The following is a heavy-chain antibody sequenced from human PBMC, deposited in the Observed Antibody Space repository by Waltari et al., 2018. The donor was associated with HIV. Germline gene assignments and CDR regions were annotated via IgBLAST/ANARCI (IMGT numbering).Heavy chain of an antibody. V-gene: IGHV1-3*01. J-gene: IGHJ4*02. D-gene: IGHD3-22*01. CDR1: GYTFTSYA. Sequence: QVQLVQSGAEVKKPGASVKVSCKASGYTFTSYAMPWVRPAPGQRLEWMGWINAGNGNTKYSRKFQGGVTITRDTSASTAYMELSSLRSEDTAVYYCARAAHSYYDSSPYYFDYWGQGSLVTVSS. CDR3: ARAAHSYYDSSPYYFDY. CDR2: INAGNGNT.